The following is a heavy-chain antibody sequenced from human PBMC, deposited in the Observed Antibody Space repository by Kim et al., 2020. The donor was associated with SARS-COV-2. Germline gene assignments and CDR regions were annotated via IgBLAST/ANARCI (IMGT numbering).Heavy chain of an antibody. Sequence: GGSLRLSCAASGFTFSSYAMHWVRQAPGKGLEWVAVISYDGSNKYYADSVKGRFTISRDNSKNTLYLQMNSLRAEDTAVYYCARDGVGVVVPAAYYFDYWGQGTLVTVSS. CDR2: ISYDGSNK. V-gene: IGHV3-30-3*01. D-gene: IGHD2-2*01. CDR1: GFTFSSYA. J-gene: IGHJ4*02. CDR3: ARDGVGVVVPAAYYFDY.